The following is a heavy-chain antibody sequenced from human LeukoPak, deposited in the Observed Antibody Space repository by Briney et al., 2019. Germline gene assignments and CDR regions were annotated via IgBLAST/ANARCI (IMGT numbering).Heavy chain of an antibody. J-gene: IGHJ5*02. CDR3: ARSPRIVGSNWFDP. Sequence: GGSLRLSCAASGFPFSSYAMYWVRQAPGKGLVWVARIHGDGDNISYADSVRGRFTISRDNAKDTLYLHVNSLRPEDTAVYYCARSPRIVGSNWFDPWGQGTLVTVSS. CDR2: IHGDGDNI. CDR1: GFPFSSYA. D-gene: IGHD2-15*01. V-gene: IGHV3-74*01.